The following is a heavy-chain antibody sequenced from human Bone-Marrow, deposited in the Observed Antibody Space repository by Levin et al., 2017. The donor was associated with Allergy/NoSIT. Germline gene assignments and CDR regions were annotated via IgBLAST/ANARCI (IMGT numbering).Heavy chain of an antibody. D-gene: IGHD2-21*02. CDR2: IYSGGDT. J-gene: IGHJ4*02. CDR3: TRHCGGDCYSPSAFEY. V-gene: IGHV3-53*01. Sequence: PGGSLRLSCAASGFTVSSNYMSWVRQAPGKGLEWVSVIYSGGDTKYTDSVKGRFSISRDNAKNTLYLQMNSLSAEDTAVYFCTRHCGGDCYSPSAFEYWGQGVPVTVSP. CDR1: GFTVSSNY.